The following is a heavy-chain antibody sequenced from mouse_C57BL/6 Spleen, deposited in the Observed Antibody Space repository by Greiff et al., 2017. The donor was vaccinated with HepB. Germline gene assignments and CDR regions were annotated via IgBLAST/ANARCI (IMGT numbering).Heavy chain of an antibody. V-gene: IGHV1-75*01. D-gene: IGHD2-2*01. CDR2: IFPGSGST. Sequence: QVQLQQSGPELVKPGASVKISCKASGYTFTDYYINWVKQRPGQGLEWIGWIFPGSGSTYYNEKFKGKATLTVDKSSSTAYMLLSSLTPEDSAVYFCASPIYYGYDEWGYWGQGTTLTVSS. J-gene: IGHJ2*01. CDR3: ASPIYYGYDEWGY. CDR1: GYTFTDYY.